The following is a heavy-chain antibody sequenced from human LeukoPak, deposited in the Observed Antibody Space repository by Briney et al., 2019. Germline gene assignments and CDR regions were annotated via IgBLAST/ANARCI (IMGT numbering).Heavy chain of an antibody. CDR2: IGTAGDT. D-gene: IGHD5-24*01. V-gene: IGHV3-13*01. CDR1: GFTFSSYD. Sequence: PGGSLRLSCAASGFTFSSYDMHWVRPATGKGLEWVSAIGTAGDTYYPGSVKGRFTISRENAKNSLYLQMNSLRAGDTAVYYCARGDRDGYNSVDYWGQGTLVTVSS. J-gene: IGHJ4*02. CDR3: ARGDRDGYNSVDY.